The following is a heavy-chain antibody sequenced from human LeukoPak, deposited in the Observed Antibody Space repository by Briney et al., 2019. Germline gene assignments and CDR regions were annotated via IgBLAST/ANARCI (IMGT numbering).Heavy chain of an antibody. CDR3: ARGYCTNAACSLGPTQA. V-gene: IGHV4-39*07. CDR2: FYSSGST. D-gene: IGHD2-8*01. CDR1: GGSISSFYWSWFY. J-gene: IGHJ4*02. Sequence: SETLSLTCTVSGGSISSFYWSWFYWGWVRQPPGEGLEWIGSFYSSGSTYSNPSLKSRVTISVDTSKNQFSLNLRSVAAADTAVYHCARGYCTNAACSLGPTQAWGQGILVTVSS.